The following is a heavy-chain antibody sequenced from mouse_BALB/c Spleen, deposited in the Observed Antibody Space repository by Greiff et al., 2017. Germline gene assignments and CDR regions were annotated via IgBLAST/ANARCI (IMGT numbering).Heavy chain of an antibody. V-gene: IGHV1-77*01. D-gene: IGHD2-3*01. Sequence: QVHVKQSGAELARPGASVKLSCKASGYTFTDYYINWVKQRTGQGLEWIGEIYPGSGNTYYNEKFKGKATLTADKSSSTAYMQLSSLTSEDSAVYFCARSEDGYPDYWGQGTTLTVSS. J-gene: IGHJ2*01. CDR2: IYPGSGNT. CDR3: ARSEDGYPDY. CDR1: GYTFTDYY.